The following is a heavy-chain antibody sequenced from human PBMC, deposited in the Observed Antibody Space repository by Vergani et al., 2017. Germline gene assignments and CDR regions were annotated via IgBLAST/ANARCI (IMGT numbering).Heavy chain of an antibody. CDR2: INHSGST. Sequence: QVQLQQWGAGLLKPSETLSLTCAVYGVSFSGYYWSWIRQPPGKGLEWIGEINHSGSTNYNPSLKSRVTISVDTSKNQFSLKLSAVTAADTAVYYWARGHRSLRVAFDPWGQGTLVTVSS. J-gene: IGHJ5*02. CDR1: GVSFSGYY. D-gene: IGHD2-8*02. CDR3: ARGHRSLRVAFDP. V-gene: IGHV4-34*01.